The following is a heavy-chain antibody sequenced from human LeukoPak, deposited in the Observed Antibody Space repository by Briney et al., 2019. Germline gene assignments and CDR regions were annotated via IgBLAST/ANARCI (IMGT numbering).Heavy chain of an antibody. CDR1: GGSISSYY. V-gene: IGHV4-59*01. J-gene: IGHJ6*03. CDR2: IYYSGST. Sequence: PSETLSLTCTVSGGSISSYYWSWIRQPPGKGLEGIGYIYYSGSTNYNPSLKSRVTISVDTSKNQFSLKLSSVTAADTAVYYCATSYYGSGNFYYYYYYMDVWGKGTTVTVSS. CDR3: ATSYYGSGNFYYYYYYMDV. D-gene: IGHD3-10*01.